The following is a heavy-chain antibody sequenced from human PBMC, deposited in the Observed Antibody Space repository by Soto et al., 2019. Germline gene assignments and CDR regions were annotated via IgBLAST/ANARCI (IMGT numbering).Heavy chain of an antibody. J-gene: IGHJ3*02. Sequence: SETLSLTCTVSGCCIRGDHDYWSWIRQPPGKGLEWIGYIYYSGSTYYKSSLRSRVSMSVDASKNQFSLKLTSVTAADMAMYYCARDRVGHSSGNDGFDIWGQGTRVTVSS. CDR2: IYYSGST. V-gene: IGHV4-30-4*01. CDR3: ARDRVGHSSGNDGFDI. D-gene: IGHD6-19*01. CDR1: GCCIRGDHDY.